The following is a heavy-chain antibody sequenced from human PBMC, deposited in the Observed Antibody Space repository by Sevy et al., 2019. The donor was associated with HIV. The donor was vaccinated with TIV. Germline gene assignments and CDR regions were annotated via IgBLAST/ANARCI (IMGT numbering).Heavy chain of an antibody. CDR2: ISGSASST. V-gene: IGHV3-23*01. D-gene: IGHD3-22*01. Sequence: GESRKISCAASGFTFSSYAMSWVRQAPGKGLEWVSAISGSASSTYYADSVKGRFTISRDNSKNTLYLLLNSLRAEDTAVYYCAKDGHYYDSSADYLNYFDYWGQGTLVTVSS. CDR3: AKDGHYYDSSADYLNYFDY. J-gene: IGHJ4*02. CDR1: GFTFSSYA.